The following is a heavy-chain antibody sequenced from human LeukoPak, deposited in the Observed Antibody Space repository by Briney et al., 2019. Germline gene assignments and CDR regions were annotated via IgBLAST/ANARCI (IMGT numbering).Heavy chain of an antibody. D-gene: IGHD1-26*01. J-gene: IGHJ4*02. CDR1: GFTFSSHW. Sequence: GGSLRLSCADSGFTFSSHWMHWVRQARGKGLVWVSRIKYDASSTSYADSVKGRSTISRDNAKNTLYLQMNSLRAEDTAVYYCARGATYAYYQDYWGQGTLVTVSS. CDR2: IKYDASST. V-gene: IGHV3-74*01. CDR3: ARGATYAYYQDY.